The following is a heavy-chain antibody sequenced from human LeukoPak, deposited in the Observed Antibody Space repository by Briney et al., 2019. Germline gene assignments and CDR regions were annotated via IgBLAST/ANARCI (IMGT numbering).Heavy chain of an antibody. J-gene: IGHJ4*02. CDR1: GSTFSNYN. CDR2: ISSSSNII. CDR3: ARDFAREFTIDY. V-gene: IGHV3-48*01. D-gene: IGHD3-10*01. Sequence: GGSLRLSCAASGSTFSNYNMNWVRQPPGKGLQWVSYISSSSNIIYHADPVKGRFTISRDNAKNSLFLQMNSLRAEDTAVYYCARDFAREFTIDYWGQGTLVTVSS.